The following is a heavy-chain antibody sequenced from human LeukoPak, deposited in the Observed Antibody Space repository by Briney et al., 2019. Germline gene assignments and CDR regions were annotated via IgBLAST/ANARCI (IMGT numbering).Heavy chain of an antibody. CDR3: ASVEVDIVATQANWFDP. Sequence: KPSETLSLTCAVYGGSFSGYYWSWIRQPPGKGLEWIGEINHSGSTNYNPSLKSRVTISVDTSKNQFSLKLSSVTAADTAVYYCASVEVDIVATQANWFDPWGQGTLVTVSS. CDR1: GGSFSGYY. J-gene: IGHJ5*02. CDR2: INHSGST. D-gene: IGHD5-12*01. V-gene: IGHV4-34*01.